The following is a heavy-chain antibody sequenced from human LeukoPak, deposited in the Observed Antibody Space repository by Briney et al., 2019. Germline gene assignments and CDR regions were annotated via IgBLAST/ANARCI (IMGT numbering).Heavy chain of an antibody. D-gene: IGHD5-18*01. Sequence: GGSLRLSCAASGFTFSSYAIHWVRQAPGKGLEWVAVISFDGTDAFYADSVKGRFTISRDNAKNSLYLQMNSLRAEDTAVYYCAKDPGGYSYGSRLAVDYWGQGTLVTVSS. CDR1: GFTFSSYA. V-gene: IGHV3-30*04. CDR2: ISFDGTDA. CDR3: AKDPGGYSYGSRLAVDY. J-gene: IGHJ4*02.